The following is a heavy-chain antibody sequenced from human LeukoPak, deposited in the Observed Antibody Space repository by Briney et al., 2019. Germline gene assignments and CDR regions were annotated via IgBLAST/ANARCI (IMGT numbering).Heavy chain of an antibody. J-gene: IGHJ6*03. CDR3: ASSHYYYYMDV. Sequence: ASVKVSCKXSGGTFSSYAISWVRQAPGQGLEWMGGIIPIFGTANYAQKFQGRVTITTDESTSTAYMELSSLRSEDTAVYYCASSHYYYYMDVWGKGTTVTVSS. CDR2: IIPIFGTA. V-gene: IGHV1-69*05. CDR1: GGTFSSYA.